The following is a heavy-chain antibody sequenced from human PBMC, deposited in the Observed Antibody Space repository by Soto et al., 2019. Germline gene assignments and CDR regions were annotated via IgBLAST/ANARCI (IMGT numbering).Heavy chain of an antibody. V-gene: IGHV1-18*01. D-gene: IGHD3-10*01. CDR1: GYTFTSYG. CDR2: ISAYNGNT. Sequence: ASVKVSCKASGYTFTSYGISWVRQAPGQGLEWMGWISAYNGNTNYAQKLQGRVTMTTDTSTSTAYMELRSLRSDDTAVYYCARDMVRGVTAGVHPAVVDYWGQGTLVTVSS. CDR3: ARDMVRGVTAGVHPAVVDY. J-gene: IGHJ4*02.